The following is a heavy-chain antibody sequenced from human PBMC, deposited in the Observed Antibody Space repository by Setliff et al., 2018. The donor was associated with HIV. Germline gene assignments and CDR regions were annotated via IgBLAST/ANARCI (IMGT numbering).Heavy chain of an antibody. D-gene: IGHD6-19*01. V-gene: IGHV3-30*02. CDR2: IRYDGSNK. J-gene: IGHJ4*02. Sequence: LRLSCAASGFTFSSYGMHWVRQAPGKGLEWVAFIRYDGSNKYYADSVKGRFTISRDNSKNTLYLQMNSLRAEDTAVYYCAKESRIAVAGPCDYWGQGTLVTVSS. CDR3: AKESRIAVAGPCDY. CDR1: GFTFSSYG.